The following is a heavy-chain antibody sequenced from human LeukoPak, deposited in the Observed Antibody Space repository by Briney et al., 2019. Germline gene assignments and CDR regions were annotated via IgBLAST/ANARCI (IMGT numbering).Heavy chain of an antibody. CDR1: GYSLSELT. V-gene: IGHV1-24*01. Sequence: ASVKVSCKVPGYSLSELTMHWVRQAPGKGLEWMGGFGPEEGDTIYAQKFQGRVTMTEDTSADTAYMELTSLRSEDTALYYCTTRRGSIAVAAYYFHSWGQGTLVTVST. CDR3: TTRRGSIAVAAYYFHS. J-gene: IGHJ4*02. CDR2: FGPEEGDT. D-gene: IGHD6-19*01.